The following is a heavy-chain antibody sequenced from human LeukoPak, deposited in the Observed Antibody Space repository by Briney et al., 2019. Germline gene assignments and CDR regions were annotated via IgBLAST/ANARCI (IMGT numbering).Heavy chain of an antibody. CDR3: AKDGGTGDSSSWFY. CDR1: GFTFSSYG. Sequence: SGGSLRLSCAASGFTFSSYGMNWVRQAPGKGLEWVSGISGSGGRTYYGDSVKGRFTISRDNSKNTLYLQMNSLRADGTAVYYCAKDGGTGDSSSWFYWGQGTLVTVSS. J-gene: IGHJ4*02. D-gene: IGHD6-13*01. V-gene: IGHV3-23*01. CDR2: ISGSGGRT.